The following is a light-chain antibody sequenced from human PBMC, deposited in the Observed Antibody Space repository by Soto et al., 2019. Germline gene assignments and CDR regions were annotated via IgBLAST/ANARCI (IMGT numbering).Light chain of an antibody. CDR2: SNN. CDR3: AAWDHSLNGHVV. CDR1: SSNIGSNT. J-gene: IGLJ2*01. Sequence: SVLTQPPSASGTPGQMVTISCSGSSSNIGSNTVNWYQQLPGTAPKLLIYSNNQRPSGVPGRFSGSKSGTSASLAISGLQSEDEADYYCAAWDHSLNGHVVFGGGTKVTVL. V-gene: IGLV1-44*01.